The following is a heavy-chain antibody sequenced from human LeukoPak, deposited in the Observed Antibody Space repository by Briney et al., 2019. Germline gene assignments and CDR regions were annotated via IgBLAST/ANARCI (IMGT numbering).Heavy chain of an antibody. J-gene: IGHJ4*02. CDR2: IYTSGST. CDR3: ARAGQGYCTSAGCFLSLDY. Sequence: PSETLSLTCTVSGGSISSYYWSCIRQPAGKGLEWIGRIYTSGSTNYNPSLKSGVTMSVDTSKNQFSLKLSSVTAADTAVYYCARAGQGYCTSAGCFLSLDYWGQGTLVTVSS. V-gene: IGHV4-4*07. D-gene: IGHD2-2*01. CDR1: GGSISSYY.